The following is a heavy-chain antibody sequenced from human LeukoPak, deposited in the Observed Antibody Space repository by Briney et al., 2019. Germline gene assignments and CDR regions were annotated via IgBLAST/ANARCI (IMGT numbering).Heavy chain of an antibody. V-gene: IGHV4-59*01. J-gene: IGHJ6*03. CDR2: IYYSGST. D-gene: IGHD1-26*01. CDR1: GGSISSYY. Sequence: PSETLSLTCTVSGGSISSYYWSWIRQPPGKGLEWIGYIYYSGSTNYNPSLKSRVTISVDTSKNQFSLKLSSVTAADTAVYYCARTVIDWEYYYYYMDVWGKGTTVTVSS. CDR3: ARTVIDWEYYYYYMDV.